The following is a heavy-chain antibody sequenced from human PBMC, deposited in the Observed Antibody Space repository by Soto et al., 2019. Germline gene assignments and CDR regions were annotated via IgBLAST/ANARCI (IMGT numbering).Heavy chain of an antibody. CDR3: ARGGVIIGSHYYYYGMDA. J-gene: IGHJ6*02. CDR1: GYTFTSYD. V-gene: IGHV1-8*01. Sequence: VSVKVSCKASGYTFTSYDINWVRQATGQGLEWMGWMNPNSGNTGYAQKFQGRVTMTRNTSISTAYMELSSLRSEDTAVYYCARGGVIIGSHYYYYGMDAWGQGTTVTVSS. CDR2: MNPNSGNT. D-gene: IGHD2-15*01.